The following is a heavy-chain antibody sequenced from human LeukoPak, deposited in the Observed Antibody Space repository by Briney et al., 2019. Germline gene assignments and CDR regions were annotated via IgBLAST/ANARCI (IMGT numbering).Heavy chain of an antibody. D-gene: IGHD5-18*01. J-gene: IGHJ3*02. CDR2: VRDNGEN. Sequence: SETLSPTCTVSGGSINAYYWSWIRQPPGKGLEWIAYVRDNGENNYNPSLKSRVAISVDTANNQISLRLNFVTAADTAIYYCARQPANTAAFDIWGLGTMVTVSS. CDR3: ARQPANTAAFDI. CDR1: GGSINAYY. V-gene: IGHV4-59*08.